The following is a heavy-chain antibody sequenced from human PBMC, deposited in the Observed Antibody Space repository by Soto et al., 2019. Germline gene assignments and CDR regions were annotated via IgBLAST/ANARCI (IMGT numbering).Heavy chain of an antibody. CDR3: ASQYSSSWPQYYYYGMDV. CDR1: GGSISSGGYY. J-gene: IGHJ6*02. V-gene: IGHV4-31*03. Sequence: SETLSLTCSVSGGSISSGGYYWSWIRHHPGKGLEWIGYIYYSGSTYYNPSLKSRVTISVDTSKNQFSLKLSSVTAADTAVYYCASQYSSSWPQYYYYGMDVWGQGTTVTVSS. CDR2: IYYSGST. D-gene: IGHD6-13*01.